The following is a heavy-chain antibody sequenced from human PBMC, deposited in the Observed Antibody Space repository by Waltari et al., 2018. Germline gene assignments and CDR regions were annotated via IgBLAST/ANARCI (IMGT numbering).Heavy chain of an antibody. CDR2: IIPIFGTA. CDR3: ARRSRYSGSYHYYFDY. V-gene: IGHV1-69*12. D-gene: IGHD1-26*01. Sequence: QVQLVQSGAEVKKPGSSVKVSCKASGGNFSSYAISWVRQAPGQGLAWMGGIIPIFGTANYAQKFQGRVTITADESTSTAYMELSSLRSEDTAVYYCARRSRYSGSYHYYFDYWGQGTLVTVSS. J-gene: IGHJ4*02. CDR1: GGNFSSYA.